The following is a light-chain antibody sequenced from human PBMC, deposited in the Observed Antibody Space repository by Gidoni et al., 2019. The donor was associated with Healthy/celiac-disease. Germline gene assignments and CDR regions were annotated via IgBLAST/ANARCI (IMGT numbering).Light chain of an antibody. CDR1: QSSSSY. CDR2: AAS. CDR3: QQCYSTPYT. Sequence: DIQMTQSPSSLSASVGDRVTITCRASQSSSSYLNWYQQKPGKAPKRLIYAASSLQSGVPSRFSGSGSGTDFTLTISSLQPEDFATYYCQQCYSTPYTFGQXTKLEIK. V-gene: IGKV1-39*01. J-gene: IGKJ2*01.